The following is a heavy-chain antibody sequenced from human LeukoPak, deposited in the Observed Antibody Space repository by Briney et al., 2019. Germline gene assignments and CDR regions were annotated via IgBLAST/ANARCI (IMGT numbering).Heavy chain of an antibody. CDR2: IRYDGSNK. D-gene: IGHD3-3*01. Sequence: GGSLRLSCAASGFTFSSYGMHWVRQAPGKGLEWVAFIRYDGSNKYYADSVKGRFTISRDNSKNTLYLQMNSLRAEDTAVYYCAKLLDFWSGYYRDYWGQGTLVTVSS. J-gene: IGHJ4*02. V-gene: IGHV3-30*02. CDR3: AKLLDFWSGYYRDY. CDR1: GFTFSSYG.